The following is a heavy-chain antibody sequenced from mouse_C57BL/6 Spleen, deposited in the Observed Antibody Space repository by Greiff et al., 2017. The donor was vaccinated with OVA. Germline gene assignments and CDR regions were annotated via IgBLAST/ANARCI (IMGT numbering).Heavy chain of an antibody. CDR1: GYSITSGYY. CDR2: ISYDGSN. D-gene: IGHD1-1*01. CDR3: ARVYGTYWYFDV. J-gene: IGHJ1*03. V-gene: IGHV3-6*01. Sequence: DVQLQESGPGLVKPSQSLSLTCSVTGYSITSGYYWNWIRQFPGNKLEWMGYISYDGSNNYNPSLKNRISITRDTSKNQFFLKLNSVTTEDTATYYCARVYGTYWYFDVWGTGTTVTVSS.